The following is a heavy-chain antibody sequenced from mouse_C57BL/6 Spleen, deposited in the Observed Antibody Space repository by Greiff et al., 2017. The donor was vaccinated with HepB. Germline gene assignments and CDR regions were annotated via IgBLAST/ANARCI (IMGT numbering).Heavy chain of an antibody. V-gene: IGHV1-72*01. Sequence: VQLQQPGAELVKPGASVKLSCKASGYTFTSYWMHWVKQRPGRGLEWSGRIDPNSGGTKYNEKFKSKATLTVDKPSSTAYMQLSSLTSEDSAVYYCARSGTGYAMDYWGQGTSVTVSS. J-gene: IGHJ4*01. D-gene: IGHD3-3*01. CDR1: GYTFTSYW. CDR2: IDPNSGGT. CDR3: ARSGTGYAMDY.